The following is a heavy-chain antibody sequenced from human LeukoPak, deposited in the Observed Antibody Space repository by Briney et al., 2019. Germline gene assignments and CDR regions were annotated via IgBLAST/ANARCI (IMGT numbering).Heavy chain of an antibody. Sequence: GGSLRLSCAASGFTFSSYWMSWVRQAPGKGLEWVANIKQDGSEKYYVDSVKGRFTISRDNAKNSLYLQMNSLRAEDTAVYYCAREGAAWFGESQYYFDYWGQGTLVTVSS. CDR2: IKQDGSEK. CDR3: AREGAAWFGESQYYFDY. V-gene: IGHV3-7*01. CDR1: GFTFSSYW. J-gene: IGHJ4*02. D-gene: IGHD3-10*01.